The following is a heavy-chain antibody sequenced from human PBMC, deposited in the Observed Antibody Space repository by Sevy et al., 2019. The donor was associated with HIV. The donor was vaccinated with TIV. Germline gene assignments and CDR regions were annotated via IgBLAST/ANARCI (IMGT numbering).Heavy chain of an antibody. CDR2: ITSGGAT. J-gene: IGHJ4*02. CDR3: AGGDTPMITDLDY. CDR1: GLSFTSNG. D-gene: IGHD3-16*01. Sequence: GGSLRLSCAASGLSFTSNGMSWVRQAPGKGLEWVAGITSGGATYYAVSGKGRFTVSRDNSKNTLYLQLNSLRADDTAVFYCAGGDTPMITDLDYWGQGTLVTVSS. V-gene: IGHV3-23*01.